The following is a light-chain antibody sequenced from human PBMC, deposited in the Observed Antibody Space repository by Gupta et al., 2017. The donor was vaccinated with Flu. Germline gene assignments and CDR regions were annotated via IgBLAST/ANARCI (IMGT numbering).Light chain of an antibody. V-gene: IGKV4-1*01. Sequence: KSSQNVLYSSNNRTALAWYQQKPGQPPKLLIYWASTRESGVPDRFSGSGSGTDFSLTISSLQAEDVAVYYCQQYYSTPAWAFGQGTKVEIK. CDR1: QNVLYSSNNRTA. J-gene: IGKJ1*01. CDR2: WAS. CDR3: QQYYSTPAWA.